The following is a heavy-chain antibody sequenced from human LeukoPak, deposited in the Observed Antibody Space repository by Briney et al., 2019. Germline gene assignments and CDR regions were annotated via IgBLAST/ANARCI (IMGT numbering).Heavy chain of an antibody. CDR3: ARARKYSSSWYYFDY. D-gene: IGHD6-13*01. CDR1: GFTFSNYS. Sequence: GGSLRLSCAASGFTFSNYSMNWVRQAPGKGLEWVSSISSSSSYIYYADSVKGRFTISRDNAKNSLYLQMNSLRAEDTAVYYCARARKYSSSWYYFDYWGQGTLVTVSS. CDR2: ISSSSSYI. V-gene: IGHV3-21*01. J-gene: IGHJ4*02.